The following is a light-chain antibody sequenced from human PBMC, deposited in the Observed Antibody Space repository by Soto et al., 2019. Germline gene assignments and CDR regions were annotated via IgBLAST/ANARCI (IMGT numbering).Light chain of an antibody. CDR3: RTYTTTGSSV. CDR2: EVK. CDR1: SSDVGSGDS. V-gene: IGLV2-14*01. J-gene: IGLJ1*01. Sequence: QSVLTQPASVSGSPGQSITITCTGTSSDVGSGDSVSWYQHHPGEAPTLVIYEVKNRPTGVSDRFSGSKSVNTASLTISGPQAEDEGDYYCRTYTTTGSSVFGTGTKVTVL.